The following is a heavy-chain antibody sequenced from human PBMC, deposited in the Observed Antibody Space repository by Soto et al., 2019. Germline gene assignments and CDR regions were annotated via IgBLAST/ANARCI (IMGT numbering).Heavy chain of an antibody. CDR3: ARSGGGYSGYEIDY. V-gene: IGHV1-69*02. Sequence: QVQLVQSGAEVKKPGSSVKVSCKASGGTFSSYTISWVRQAPGQGLEWMGRIIPIPGIANYAQKFQGRVTITADKATSTAYMELSSLRSEDTAVYYCARSGGGYSGYEIDYWGQGTLVTVSS. CDR1: GGTFSSYT. CDR2: IIPIPGIA. J-gene: IGHJ4*02. D-gene: IGHD5-12*01.